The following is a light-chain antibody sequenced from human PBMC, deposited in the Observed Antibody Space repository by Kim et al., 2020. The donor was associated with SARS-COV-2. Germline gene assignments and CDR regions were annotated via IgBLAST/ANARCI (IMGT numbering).Light chain of an antibody. J-gene: IGLJ3*02. CDR3: QTWGTGWV. Sequence: QLVLTRSPAASASLGASVKLTCTLSSGHSSYAIAWHQQHPEKGPRYLMKVNGDGSHTKGDGIPDRFSGSSSGAERYLTISSLQSDDESDYYCQTWGTGWVFGGGTQLTVL. V-gene: IGLV4-69*01. CDR2: VNGDGSH. CDR1: SGHSSYA.